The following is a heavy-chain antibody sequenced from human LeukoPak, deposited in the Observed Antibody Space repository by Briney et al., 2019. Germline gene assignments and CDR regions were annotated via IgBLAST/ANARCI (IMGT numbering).Heavy chain of an antibody. J-gene: IGHJ4*02. D-gene: IGHD2-21*02. Sequence: GASLRLSCAASGFTFSSYAMSWVRQAPGKGLEWVSSISDSGGSTYYADSVKGRFTISRDNSKNTLYLQMKSLRAEDTAVYYCARVGLPFGFFDCWGQGTLVTVSS. V-gene: IGHV3-23*01. CDR2: ISDSGGST. CDR1: GFTFSSYA. CDR3: ARVGLPFGFFDC.